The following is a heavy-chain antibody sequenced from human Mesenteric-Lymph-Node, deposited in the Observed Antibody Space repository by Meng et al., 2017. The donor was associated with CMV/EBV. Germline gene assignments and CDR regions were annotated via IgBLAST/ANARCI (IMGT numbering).Heavy chain of an antibody. CDR1: GFTFSSYW. J-gene: IGHJ4*02. Sequence: GGSLRLSCAASGFTFSSYWMHWVRQAPGKGLVWVSRINSDGGSIRYADSVKGRFTISRDNAKNTLYLQMNSLRAEDTAVYYCARLEPYYDISTGYFQYYFDQWGQGTLVTVSS. CDR2: INSDGGSI. V-gene: IGHV3-74*01. CDR3: ARLEPYYDISTGYFQYYFDQ. D-gene: IGHD3-9*01.